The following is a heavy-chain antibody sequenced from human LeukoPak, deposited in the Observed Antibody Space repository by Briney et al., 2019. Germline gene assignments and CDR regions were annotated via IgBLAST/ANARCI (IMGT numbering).Heavy chain of an antibody. CDR1: GYTFTNYW. CDR2: INPSGGST. CDR3: ARPQGGRNYYYYYMDV. V-gene: IGHV1-46*01. Sequence: ASVKVSCRASGYTFTNYWIYWVRQAPGQGLEWMGIINPSGGSTNYAQRFQGRGTMARDTSTNTVYMDLSSLRSDDTAVYYCARPQGGRNYYYYYMDVWGKGTTVTVSS. D-gene: IGHD2-15*01. J-gene: IGHJ6*03.